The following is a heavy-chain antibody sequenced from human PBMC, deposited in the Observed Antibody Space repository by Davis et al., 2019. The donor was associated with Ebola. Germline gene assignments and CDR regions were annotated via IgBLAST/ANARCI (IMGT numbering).Heavy chain of an antibody. V-gene: IGHV3-11*01. D-gene: IGHD3-10*01. CDR3: AIDRITIVRGLSLGFDP. Sequence: PGGSLRLSCAASGFAFINTWMSWVRQTPGKGLEWVSYISSSGITIYYADSVKGRFTISRDNAKNSLYLQMNSLRAEDTAVYYCAIDRITIVRGLSLGFDPWGQGTLVTVSS. CDR2: ISSSGITI. J-gene: IGHJ5*02. CDR1: GFAFINTW.